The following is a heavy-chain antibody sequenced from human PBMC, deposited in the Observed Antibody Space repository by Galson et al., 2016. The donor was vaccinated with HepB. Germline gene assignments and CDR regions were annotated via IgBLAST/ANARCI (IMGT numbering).Heavy chain of an antibody. V-gene: IGHV1-18*01. D-gene: IGHD6-13*01. CDR2: INTSKGNT. Sequence: VKVSCKASGYTFTRYVISWVRQAPGQGLEWMGWINTSKGNTYYAQKFQGRVTLTIDTSTSTAYMELRSLISDDAAVYYCATRPADGSPYYFDCWGQGTLVTVSS. CDR1: GYTFTRYV. J-gene: IGHJ4*02. CDR3: ATRPADGSPYYFDC.